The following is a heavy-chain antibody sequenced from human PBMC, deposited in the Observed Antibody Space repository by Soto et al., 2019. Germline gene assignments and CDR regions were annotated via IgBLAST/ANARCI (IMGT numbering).Heavy chain of an antibody. CDR1: GGSISSYY. J-gene: IGHJ4*02. V-gene: IGHV4-59*08. CDR3: ARRYGGTFDY. CDR2: IYYSGST. D-gene: IGHD2-15*01. Sequence: SETLSLTCTVSGGSISSYYWSWIRQPPGKGLEWIGYIYYSGSTNYNPSLKSRVTISVDTSKNQFSLKLSSVTTADTAVYYCARRYGGTFDYWGQGTLVTVSS.